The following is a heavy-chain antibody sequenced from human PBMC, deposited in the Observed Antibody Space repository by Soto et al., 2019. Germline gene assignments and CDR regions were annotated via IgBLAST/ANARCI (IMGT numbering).Heavy chain of an antibody. CDR2: IRSRSATT. J-gene: IGHJ4*02. D-gene: IGHD3-16*01. CDR1: GFSFSNAW. CDR3: TTSGNPHVVDH. V-gene: IGHV3-15*07. Sequence: EVQLVESGGGLVKPGGSLRLSCAASGFSFSNAWMNWVRQAPGKGLEWVGRIRSRSATTDYAAPVKGRFTISRDDSKYTLYLQMNSLKVEDTAVYFCTTSGNPHVVDHWGQGTLVTVSS.